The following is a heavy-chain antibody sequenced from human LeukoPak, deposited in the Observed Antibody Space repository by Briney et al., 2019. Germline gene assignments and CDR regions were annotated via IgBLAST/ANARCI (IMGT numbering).Heavy chain of an antibody. J-gene: IGHJ5*02. D-gene: IGHD3-10*01. CDR3: ARDFRNRFGELLYNWFDP. V-gene: IGHV4-39*07. CDR2: IYYSGST. CDR1: GGSISSSSYY. Sequence: SETLSLTCTVSGGSISSSSYYWGWIRQPPGKGLEWIGSIYYSGSTYYNPSLKSRVTISVDTSKNQFSLKLSSVTAADTAVYYCARDFRNRFGELLYNWFDPWGQGTLVTVSS.